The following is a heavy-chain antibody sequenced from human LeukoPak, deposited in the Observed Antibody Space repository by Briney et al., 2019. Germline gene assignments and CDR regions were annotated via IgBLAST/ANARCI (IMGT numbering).Heavy chain of an antibody. V-gene: IGHV4-59*08. CDR3: ATTPHDYGDHNWFDP. CDR2: IYYSGST. J-gene: IGHJ5*02. D-gene: IGHD4-17*01. Sequence: PSETLSLTCAVSGGSISSYYWSWIRQPPGKGLEWIGYIYYSGSTNYNPSLKSRVTISVDTSKNQFSLKLSSVTAADTAVYYCATTPHDYGDHNWFDPWGQGTLVTVSS. CDR1: GGSISSYY.